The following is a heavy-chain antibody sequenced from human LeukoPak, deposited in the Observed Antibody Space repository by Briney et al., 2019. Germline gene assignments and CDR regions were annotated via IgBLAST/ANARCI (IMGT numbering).Heavy chain of an antibody. CDR2: ISYSGTN. D-gene: IGHD7-27*01. CDR3: ASLGTLRS. V-gene: IGHV4-39*01. J-gene: IGHJ5*02. Sequence: SETLSLTCTVSGDSVSSSSYYWGWIRQPPGKGLEWIGSISYSGTNYNNPSLKCRVSISIDTSKNQFSVKLTSVTAADTAMYYCASLGTLRSWGQGTLVTVSS. CDR1: GDSVSSSSYY.